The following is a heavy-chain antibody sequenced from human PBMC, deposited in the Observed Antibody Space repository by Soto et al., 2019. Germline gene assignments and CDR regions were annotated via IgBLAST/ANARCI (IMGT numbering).Heavy chain of an antibody. CDR1: GFTFSSYW. CDR2: IKQDGSEK. Sequence: GGSLRLSCAASGFTFSSYWMSWVRQAPGKGLEWVANIKQDGSEKYYVDSVKGRFTISRDNAKNSLYLQMNSLRAEDTAVYYCAREQVATIVGAFDYWGQGTLVTVSS. V-gene: IGHV3-7*01. D-gene: IGHD5-12*01. CDR3: AREQVATIVGAFDY. J-gene: IGHJ4*02.